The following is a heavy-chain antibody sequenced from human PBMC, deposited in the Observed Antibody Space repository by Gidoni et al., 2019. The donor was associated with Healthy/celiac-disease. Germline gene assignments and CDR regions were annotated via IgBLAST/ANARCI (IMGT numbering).Heavy chain of an antibody. V-gene: IGHV3-9*01. CDR1: GFTFDDYA. J-gene: IGHJ5*02. CDR2: ISWNSGSI. Sequence: EVQLVESGGGLVQPGRSLRLSCAASGFTFDDYARHWVRQAPGKGLEWVSGISWNSGSIGYADSVKGRFTISRDNAKNSLYLQMNSLRAEDTALYYCAKDGGDYDFWSGYNWFDPWGQGTLVTVSS. D-gene: IGHD3-3*01. CDR3: AKDGGDYDFWSGYNWFDP.